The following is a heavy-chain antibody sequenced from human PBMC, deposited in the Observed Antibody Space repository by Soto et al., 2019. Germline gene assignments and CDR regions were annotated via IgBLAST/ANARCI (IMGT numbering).Heavy chain of an antibody. CDR2: IIPILGIA. CDR3: ASAPSGSYYSYYGMDV. CDR1: GGTFSSYT. D-gene: IGHD1-26*01. J-gene: IGHJ6*02. Sequence: SVKVSCKASGGTFSSYTISWVRQAPGQGLEWMGRIIPILGIANYAQKFQGRVTITADKSTSTAYMELSRLRSEDTAVYYCASAPSGSYYSYYGMDVWGHGTPVTV. V-gene: IGHV1-69*02.